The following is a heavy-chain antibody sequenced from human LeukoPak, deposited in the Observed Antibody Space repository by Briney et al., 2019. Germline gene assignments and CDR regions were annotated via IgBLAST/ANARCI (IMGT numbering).Heavy chain of an antibody. CDR1: RGSISSSSYY. CDR2: IYYSGST. J-gene: IGHJ6*03. Sequence: PSETLSLTCTVSRGSISSSSYYWGWIRQPPGKGLEWIGSIYYSGSTYYNPSLTSRVTISVDTSKNQFSLKLSSVTAADTAVYYCAILSGSLFRGNYYYYYYMDVWGKGTTVTVSS. CDR3: AILSGSLFRGNYYYYYYMDV. V-gene: IGHV4-39*01. D-gene: IGHD1-26*01.